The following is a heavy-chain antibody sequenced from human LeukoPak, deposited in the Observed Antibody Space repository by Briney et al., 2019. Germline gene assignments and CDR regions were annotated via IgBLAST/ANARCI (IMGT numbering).Heavy chain of an antibody. Sequence: ASVKVSCKASGYTFTSYYMHWVRQAPGQGLEWMGIINPSGGSTSYAQKFQGRVTMTRDTSTSTVYMELSSLRSEDTAVYYCARDYYDSSGSQALHSGSFDYWGQGTLVTVSS. CDR3: ARDYYDSSGSQALHSGSFDY. CDR1: GYTFTSYY. V-gene: IGHV1-46*01. J-gene: IGHJ4*02. CDR2: INPSGGST. D-gene: IGHD3-22*01.